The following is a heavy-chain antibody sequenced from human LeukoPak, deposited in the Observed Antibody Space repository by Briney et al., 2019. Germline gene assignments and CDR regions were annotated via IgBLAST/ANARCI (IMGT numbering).Heavy chain of an antibody. V-gene: IGHV1-46*01. CDR3: ARSGRRQYGMDV. D-gene: IGHD6-25*01. Sequence: GASVKVSCKASGYTFTSYYMHWVRQAPGQGLEWMGIINPSGGSTSYARKFQGRVTMTRDTSTSTVYMELSSLRSEDTAVYYCARSGRRQYGMDVWGQGTTVTVSS. J-gene: IGHJ6*02. CDR2: INPSGGST. CDR1: GYTFTSYY.